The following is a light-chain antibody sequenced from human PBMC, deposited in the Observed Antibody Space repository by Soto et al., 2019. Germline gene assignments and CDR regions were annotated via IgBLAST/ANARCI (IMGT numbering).Light chain of an antibody. CDR3: SSYTTSNTRQIV. V-gene: IGLV2-14*03. J-gene: IGLJ1*01. CDR1: SSDVGGYNY. Sequence: QSALTQPASVSGSPGQPITISCTGTSSDVGGYNYVSWYQHHPGKAPKLMIFDVSNRPSGVSNRFSGSKSGNTASLTISGLQPEDEADYYCSSYTTSNTRQIVFVTGTKVTVL. CDR2: DVS.